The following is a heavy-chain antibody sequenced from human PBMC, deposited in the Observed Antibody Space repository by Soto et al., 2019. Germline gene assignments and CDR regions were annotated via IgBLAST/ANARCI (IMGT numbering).Heavy chain of an antibody. CDR3: AKIWSKGYSNYVPITMDYYYYYMDV. D-gene: IGHD4-4*01. Sequence: GGSLRLSCAASGFTFSSYAMSWVRQAPGKGLEWVSAISGSGGSTYYADSVKGRFTISRDNSKNTLYLQMNSLRAEDTAVYYCAKIWSKGYSNYVPITMDYYYYYMDVWGKGTTVTVSS. J-gene: IGHJ6*03. V-gene: IGHV3-23*01. CDR1: GFTFSSYA. CDR2: ISGSGGST.